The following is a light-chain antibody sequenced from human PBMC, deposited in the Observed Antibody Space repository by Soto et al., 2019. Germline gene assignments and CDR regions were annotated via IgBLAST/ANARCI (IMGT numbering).Light chain of an antibody. CDR3: QQRHNWPRT. Sequence: EIVLTQSPATLSLSPGERATLSCRASKSVSKNLAWYQQKPGQAPRLLIYNASNRATGVPVRFSGSGSGTDFTLTISSLVPEDVAVDYCQQRHNWPRTFGQGTRVEI. V-gene: IGKV3-11*01. J-gene: IGKJ1*01. CDR2: NAS. CDR1: KSVSKN.